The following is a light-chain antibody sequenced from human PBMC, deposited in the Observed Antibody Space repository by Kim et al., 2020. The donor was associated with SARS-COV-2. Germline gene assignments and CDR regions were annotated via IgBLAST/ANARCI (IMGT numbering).Light chain of an antibody. J-gene: IGKJ2*01. CDR1: QIIETY. Sequence: AAFGARDSITCRASQIIETYLAWYQQKPGKAPALLIYQASSLHIGVPSRFSGSGSGTEFTLTINNLQPDDFATYYCQHYIRFPYTFGQGTKVDIK. CDR2: QAS. V-gene: IGKV1-5*01. CDR3: QHYIRFPYT.